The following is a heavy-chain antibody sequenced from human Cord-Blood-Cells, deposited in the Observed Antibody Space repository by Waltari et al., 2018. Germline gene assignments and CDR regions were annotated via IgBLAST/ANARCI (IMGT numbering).Heavy chain of an antibody. V-gene: IGHV1-69*01. D-gene: IGHD6-19*01. Sequence: QVQLVQSAAEGTKPACSVTVSCKASGGPFSSNSIRSVRQAPEQGLEWMGGIIPIFGTANYAQKFQGRVTITADESTSTAYMELSSLRSEDTAVYYCARADSSGWYYYYYGMDVWGQGTTVTVSS. CDR2: IIPIFGTA. J-gene: IGHJ6*02. CDR3: ARADSSGWYYYYYGMDV. CDR1: GGPFSSNS.